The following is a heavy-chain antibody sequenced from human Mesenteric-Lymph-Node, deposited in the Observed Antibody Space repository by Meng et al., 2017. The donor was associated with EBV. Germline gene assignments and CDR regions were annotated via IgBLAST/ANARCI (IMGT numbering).Heavy chain of an antibody. CDR2: VIPIFGTA. J-gene: IGHJ4*02. D-gene: IGHD6-13*01. V-gene: IGHV1-69*06. Sequence: VDVVTSGAEVKKPGSSVKVSCKASGGTFTSYAFSWVRQAPGQGLEWMGGVIPIFGTAKYAQKFQGRVTITADKSTTTAYMDLSNLRSEDTAVYYCARDSGAIAAAGNFDYWGQGTLVTVSS. CDR1: GGTFTSYA. CDR3: ARDSGAIAAAGNFDY.